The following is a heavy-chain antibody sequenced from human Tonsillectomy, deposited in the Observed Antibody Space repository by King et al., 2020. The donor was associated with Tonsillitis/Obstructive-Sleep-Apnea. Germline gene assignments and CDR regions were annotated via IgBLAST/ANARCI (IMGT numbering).Heavy chain of an antibody. CDR3: ARDFRGYCSSTSCYMAEYFQH. V-gene: IGHV3-11*05. CDR1: GFTFSDYY. J-gene: IGHJ1*01. Sequence: HVQLVESGGGLVKPGGSLRLSCVASGFTFSDYYMSWIRQAPGKGLEWVSYISSSSSYTNYADSVKGRFTISRDNAKNSLYLQMNSLRAEDTAVYYCARDFRGYCSSTSCYMAEYFQHWGQGTLVTVSS. CDR2: ISSSSSYT. D-gene: IGHD2-2*02.